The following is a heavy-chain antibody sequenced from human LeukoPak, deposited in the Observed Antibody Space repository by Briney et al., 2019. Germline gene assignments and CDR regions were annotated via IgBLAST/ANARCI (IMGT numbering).Heavy chain of an antibody. V-gene: IGHV3-30-3*01. CDR1: GFTFSNYA. Sequence: GGSLRLSCAASGFTFSNYAMHWVRQAPGKGLEWVAIISYDGSNKYYADSVKGRFTISRDNSKNTLYLQMNSLRAEDTAVYYCARATNGDFDYWGQGTLVTVSS. D-gene: IGHD2-8*01. CDR2: ISYDGSNK. J-gene: IGHJ4*02. CDR3: ARATNGDFDY.